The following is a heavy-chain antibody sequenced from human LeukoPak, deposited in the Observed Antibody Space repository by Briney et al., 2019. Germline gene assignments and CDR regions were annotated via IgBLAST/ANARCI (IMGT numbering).Heavy chain of an antibody. Sequence: PSETLSLTCVVSGGSISSSHWWSWVRQSPEKGLEWIGEIYNNGNTNYNTSLKNRVTISIDKAKNQFSLKVNSVTAADTAVYWCARKGIAASGTGWFDPWGQGTPVTVSS. V-gene: IGHV4/OR15-8*02. CDR3: ARKGIAASGTGWFDP. J-gene: IGHJ5*02. D-gene: IGHD6-13*01. CDR2: IYNNGNT. CDR1: GGSISSSHW.